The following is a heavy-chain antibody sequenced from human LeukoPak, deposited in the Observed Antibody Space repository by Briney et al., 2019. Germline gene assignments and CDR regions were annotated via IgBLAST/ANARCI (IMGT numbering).Heavy chain of an antibody. Sequence: GGSLRLSCAASGFTFSSYSMNWVRQAPGKGLEWVSSISSSSSYIYYADSVKGRFTISRDNAKNSLYLQMNSLRAEDTAVYYCARSFLEWFPNSDYWGQGTLVTVSS. CDR2: ISSSSSYI. V-gene: IGHV3-21*01. CDR1: GFTFSSYS. D-gene: IGHD3-3*02. CDR3: ARSFLEWFPNSDY. J-gene: IGHJ4*02.